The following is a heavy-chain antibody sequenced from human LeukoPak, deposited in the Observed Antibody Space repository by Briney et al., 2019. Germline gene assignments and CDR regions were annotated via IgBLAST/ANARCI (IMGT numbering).Heavy chain of an antibody. CDR1: GGSISSYY. D-gene: IGHD2-2*02. V-gene: IGHV4-59*01. CDR2: IYYSGST. CDR3: ARYTDGPFDY. Sequence: SETQSLTCTVSGGSISSYYWSWIRQPPGKGLEWIGYIYYSGSTNYNPSLKSRVTISVDTSKNQFSLKLSSVTAADTAVYYCARYTDGPFDYWGQGTLVTVSS. J-gene: IGHJ4*02.